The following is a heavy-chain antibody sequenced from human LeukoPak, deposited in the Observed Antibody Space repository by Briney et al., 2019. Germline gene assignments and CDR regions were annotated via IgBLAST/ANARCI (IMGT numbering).Heavy chain of an antibody. V-gene: IGHV1-2*02. CDR1: GYTFTGYY. Sequence: GASVKVSCKASGYTFTGYYMHWVRQAPGQELEWMGWINPNSGGTNYAQKFQRRVTMTRDTSISTAYLELSTLRSDDTAVYYCARDPLYESGPPVDYWGQGTLVTVSS. D-gene: IGHD2/OR15-2a*01. CDR2: INPNSGGT. CDR3: ARDPLYESGPPVDY. J-gene: IGHJ4*02.